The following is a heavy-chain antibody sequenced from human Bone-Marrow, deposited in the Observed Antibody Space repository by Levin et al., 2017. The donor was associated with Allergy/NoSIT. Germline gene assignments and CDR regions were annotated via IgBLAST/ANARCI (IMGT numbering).Heavy chain of an antibody. Sequence: AGGSLRLSCTASGFTFGDYAMSWFRQAPGKGLEWVGFIRSKAYGGTTAYAASVKGRFTISRDDSKSIAYLQMNSLKTEDTAVYYCTRVLFGLIIKLGTGDFDYWGQGTLVTVSS. CDR3: TRVLFGLIIKLGTGDFDY. CDR1: GFTFGDYA. V-gene: IGHV3-49*03. D-gene: IGHD7-27*01. CDR2: IRSKAYGGTT. J-gene: IGHJ4*02.